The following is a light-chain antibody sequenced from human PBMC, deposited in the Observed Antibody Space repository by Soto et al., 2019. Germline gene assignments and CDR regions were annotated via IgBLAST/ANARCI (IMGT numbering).Light chain of an antibody. CDR1: QDIKKY. CDR3: QQYDTLPIT. J-gene: IGKJ4*01. Sequence: DIQMTQSPSSLCASVGDRVTITCQASQDIKKYLNWYQQKPGKAPKLLICDASKLESGVPSRFSGSGSGTEFTFTISSLQPEDIATYYCQQYDTLPITFGGGTKVEMK. CDR2: DAS. V-gene: IGKV1-33*01.